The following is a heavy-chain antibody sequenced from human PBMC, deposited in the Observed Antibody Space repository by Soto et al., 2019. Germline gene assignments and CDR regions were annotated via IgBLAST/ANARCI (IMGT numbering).Heavy chain of an antibody. CDR1: GFTFSSYG. V-gene: IGHV3-30*18. J-gene: IGHJ3*02. D-gene: IGHD3-22*01. CDR2: ISYDGSNK. CDR3: AKEGTAMIVSAFDI. Sequence: GGSLRLSCAASGFTFSSYGMHWVRQAPGKGLEWVAVISYDGSNKYYADSVKGRFTISRDNSKNTLYLQMNSLRAEDTAVYYCAKEGTAMIVSAFDIWGQGTMVTVSS.